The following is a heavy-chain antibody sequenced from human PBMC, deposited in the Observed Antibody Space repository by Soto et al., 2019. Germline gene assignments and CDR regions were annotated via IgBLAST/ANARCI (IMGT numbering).Heavy chain of an antibody. Sequence: GGSLRLSCEASTFAFTFRNYGMHWVRLVPGKGLEWLAVISHDGDDQYYADSVKGRFTVSRDNVRNILYLQMNSLRGEDTALYYCAKDSVQKVTFDYWGQGTLVTVSS. CDR3: AKDSVQKVTFDY. D-gene: IGHD1-1*01. J-gene: IGHJ4*02. CDR2: ISHDGDDQ. CDR1: TFAFTFRNYG. V-gene: IGHV3-30*18.